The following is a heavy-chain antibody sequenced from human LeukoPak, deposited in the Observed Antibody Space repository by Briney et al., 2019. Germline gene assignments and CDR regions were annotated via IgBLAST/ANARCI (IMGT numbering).Heavy chain of an antibody. J-gene: IGHJ4*02. CDR1: GFTFSSYE. D-gene: IGHD4/OR15-4a*01. Sequence: GGSLRLSCAASGFTFSSYEINWVRQAPGKGLEWVANISSSGHMINYADSVRGRFTISRDNAKNSLYLQMTHLRAEDTAVYYCAMSFYGAYAARFDYWGQGNLVTVSS. CDR2: ISSSGHMI. V-gene: IGHV3-48*03. CDR3: AMSFYGAYAARFDY.